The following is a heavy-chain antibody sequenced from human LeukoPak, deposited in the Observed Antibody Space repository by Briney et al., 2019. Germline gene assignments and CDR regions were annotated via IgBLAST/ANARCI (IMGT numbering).Heavy chain of an antibody. D-gene: IGHD6-19*01. Sequence: PGGSLRLSCAASGFTVSSSHMSWVRQAPGKGLEWVSVMFSGGTPYYADSVKGRFTISRDNSKNTLFLQMSSLRAEYTAVYYCTRGISSGSAFDIWGQGTMVTVSS. CDR2: MFSGGTP. CDR1: GFTVSSSH. CDR3: TRGISSGSAFDI. V-gene: IGHV3-53*01. J-gene: IGHJ3*02.